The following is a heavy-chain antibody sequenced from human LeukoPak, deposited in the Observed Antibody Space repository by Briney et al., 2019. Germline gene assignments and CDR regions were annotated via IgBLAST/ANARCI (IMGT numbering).Heavy chain of an antibody. CDR1: GGSFSSYS. V-gene: IGHV4-34*01. D-gene: IGHD6-13*01. Sequence: SETLSLTCAVYGGSFSSYSWSWIRQPPGKGLEWIGEINHSGSTNYNPSLKSRVTISVDASKNQFSLKLSSVTAADTAVYYCATRAIGSSSWDRADLDNWFDPWGQGTLVTVSS. CDR3: ATRAIGSSSWDRADLDNWFDP. CDR2: INHSGST. J-gene: IGHJ5*02.